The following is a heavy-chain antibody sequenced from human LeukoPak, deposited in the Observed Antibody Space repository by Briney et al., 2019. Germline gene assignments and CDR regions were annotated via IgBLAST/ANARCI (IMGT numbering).Heavy chain of an antibody. V-gene: IGHV3-64*01. CDR2: ISSNGDNT. CDR3: ARGGWFDP. CDR1: GFIFRTYA. Sequence: GGSLRLSCAASGFIFRTYAMHWVRQAPGKGLEYVSAISSNGDNTYYANSVKGRFTISRDNSKNTLYLQMGSLRAEDVAVYYCARGGWFDPWGQGTLVTVSS. J-gene: IGHJ5*02.